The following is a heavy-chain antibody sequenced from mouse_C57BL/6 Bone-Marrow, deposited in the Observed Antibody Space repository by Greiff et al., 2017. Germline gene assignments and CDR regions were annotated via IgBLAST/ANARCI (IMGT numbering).Heavy chain of an antibody. V-gene: IGHV14-4*01. CDR1: GFNITDDY. J-gene: IGHJ4*01. CDR3: TTLRY. CDR2: IDPENGDT. Sequence: DVKLVESGAELVRPGASVKLSCTASGFNITDDYMHWVKQRPEQGLEWIGWIDPENGDTEYASKFQGKATIKADTSSNTAYLHLSSLTSEHTAVYYCTTLRYWGQGTSVTVSS.